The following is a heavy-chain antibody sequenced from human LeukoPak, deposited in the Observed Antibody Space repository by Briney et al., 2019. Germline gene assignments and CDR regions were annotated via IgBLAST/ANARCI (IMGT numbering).Heavy chain of an antibody. J-gene: IGHJ4*02. D-gene: IGHD1-26*01. Sequence: PSETLSLTCTVSGGLISRIEYYWSWIRQAPVRGLEWLGHIYYTWTTLYSPHLNNRLTVSVDSSRKQFSLTLNSVTAADTAVYYCASVSVWELATHPGGSFDYWGRGILVTVSS. CDR2: IYYTWTT. CDR3: ASVSVWELATHPGGSFDY. CDR1: GGLISRIEYY. V-gene: IGHV4-30-4*01.